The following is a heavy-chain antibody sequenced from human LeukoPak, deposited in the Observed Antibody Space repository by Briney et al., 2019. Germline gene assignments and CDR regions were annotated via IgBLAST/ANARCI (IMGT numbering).Heavy chain of an antibody. CDR1: GFTVSDYY. CDR3: AREGTGYTSGYNDALDL. V-gene: IGHV3-53*01. D-gene: IGHD3-22*01. J-gene: IGHJ3*01. CDR2: FYSDGRT. Sequence: GGSLRLSCAASGFTVSDYYMSWGRQAPGKGLEWVSVFYSDGRTKYVDSVKGRFTISRDNSKNSLYRQMSRLRGEDTAVYSCAREGTGYTSGYNDALDLWGQGTMVTVSS.